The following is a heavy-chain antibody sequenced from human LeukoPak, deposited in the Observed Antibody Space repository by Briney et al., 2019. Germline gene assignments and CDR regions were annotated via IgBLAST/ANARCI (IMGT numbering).Heavy chain of an antibody. CDR3: ARDDGYSSSWYYFDY. D-gene: IGHD6-13*01. J-gene: IGHJ4*02. Sequence: GGSLRLSCAASGFTFSSYEMNWVRQAPGKGLEWVSYISSSGSTIYYADSVKGRSTISRGNAKNSLYLQMNSLRAEDTAVYYCARDDGYSSSWYYFDYWGQGTLVTVSS. V-gene: IGHV3-48*03. CDR2: ISSSGSTI. CDR1: GFTFSSYE.